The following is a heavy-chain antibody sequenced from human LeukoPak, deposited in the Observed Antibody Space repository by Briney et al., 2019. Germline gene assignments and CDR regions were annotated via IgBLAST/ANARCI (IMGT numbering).Heavy chain of an antibody. V-gene: IGHV3-33*01. CDR1: GFTFSSHG. CDR2: IWYDGSNK. CDR3: ARGSLYYYDSSGYSPDY. D-gene: IGHD3-22*01. J-gene: IGHJ4*02. Sequence: PGRSLRLSCAASGFTFSSHGMHWDRQAPGKGLEWVAVIWYDGSNKYYADSVKGRFTISRDNSKNTLYLQMNSLRAEDTAVYYCARGSLYYYDSSGYSPDYWGQGTLVTVSS.